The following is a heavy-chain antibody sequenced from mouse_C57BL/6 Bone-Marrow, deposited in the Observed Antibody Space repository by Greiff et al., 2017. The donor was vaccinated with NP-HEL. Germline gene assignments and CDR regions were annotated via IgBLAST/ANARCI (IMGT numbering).Heavy chain of an antibody. Sequence: EVKVVESGGGLVKPGGSLKLSCAASGFTFSSYTMSWVRQTPEKRLEWVATISGGGGNTYYPDSVKGRFTISRDNAKNTLCLQMSRLRSEDTALYYCERHEVTTWNAFYYYAMDGWGQGASVTVAS. J-gene: IGHJ4*01. CDR2: ISGGGGNT. CDR3: ERHEVTTWNAFYYYAMDG. V-gene: IGHV5-9*01. D-gene: IGHD2-1*01. CDR1: GFTFSSYT.